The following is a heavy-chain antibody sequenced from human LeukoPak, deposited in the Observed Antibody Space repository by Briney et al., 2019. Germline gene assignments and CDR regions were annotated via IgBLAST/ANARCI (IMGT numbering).Heavy chain of an antibody. CDR1: GFTFSSYA. CDR2: IKGDGGDP. Sequence: GGSLTLSCAASGFTFSSYAMGRVRQAPGKGLEWVSSIKGDGGDPFYADFVKGRFTISRDNSKNTLFLQLHSLRAEDSAVYYCARGGHDFNPFYRWGQGTLVTASA. V-gene: IGHV3-23*01. J-gene: IGHJ4*02. CDR3: ARGGHDFNPFYR. D-gene: IGHD3-16*02.